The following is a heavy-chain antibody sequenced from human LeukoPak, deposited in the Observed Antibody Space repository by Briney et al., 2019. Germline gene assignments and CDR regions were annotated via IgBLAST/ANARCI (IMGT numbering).Heavy chain of an antibody. J-gene: IGHJ5*02. CDR3: ARDYYDSSGYSNWFDP. CDR2: IYYSGST. D-gene: IGHD3-22*01. V-gene: IGHV4-39*07. CDR1: GGSISSSRYY. Sequence: SETLSLTCTVSGGSISSSRYYWGWIRQPPGKGLEWIGSIYYSGSTYYNPSLKSRVTISVDTSKNQFSLKLSSVTAADTAVYYCARDYYDSSGYSNWFDPWGQGTLVTVSS.